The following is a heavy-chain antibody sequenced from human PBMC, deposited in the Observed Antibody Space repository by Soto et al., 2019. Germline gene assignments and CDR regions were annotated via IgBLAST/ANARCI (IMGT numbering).Heavy chain of an antibody. CDR1: GDSMRSNNW. Sequence: SETLSLTCAVSGDSMRSNNWWSWVRQPPGKGLEWIGEIYHSGTTNYNPSLKSRVTISVDKSKNQFSLRLNSVTAADTAFYYCARGGYDSRGYYFQLDYWGQGTLVTVSS. J-gene: IGHJ4*02. CDR3: ARGGYDSRGYYFQLDY. V-gene: IGHV4-4*02. D-gene: IGHD3-22*01. CDR2: IYHSGTT.